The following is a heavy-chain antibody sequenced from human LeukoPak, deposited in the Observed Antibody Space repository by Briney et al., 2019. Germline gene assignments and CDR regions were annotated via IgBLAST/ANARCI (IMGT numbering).Heavy chain of an antibody. J-gene: IGHJ4*02. CDR3: ARGRQLWISVIDY. CDR2: ISSNGGST. Sequence: GGSLRLSCAASGFTFSSYAMHWVRQAPGKGLEYVSAISSNGGSTYYANSVKGRFTISRDNSKNTLYLQMGSLRAEDMAVYYCARGRQLWISVIDYWGQGTLVTVSS. V-gene: IGHV3-64*01. CDR1: GFTFSSYA. D-gene: IGHD5-18*01.